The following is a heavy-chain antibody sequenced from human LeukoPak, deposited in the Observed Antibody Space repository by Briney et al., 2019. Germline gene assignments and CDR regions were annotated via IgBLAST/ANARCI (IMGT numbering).Heavy chain of an antibody. Sequence: PGGSLRLSCGASGFTFSSYWMHWVRQAPGKGLVWVSRINSDGSSTSYADSVKGRFTISRDNSKNTLYLQMNSLRAEDTALYYCAKDDRLAYDSSGYYYARFDYWGQGTLVTVSS. V-gene: IGHV3-74*01. D-gene: IGHD3-22*01. CDR2: INSDGSST. CDR1: GFTFSSYW. J-gene: IGHJ4*02. CDR3: AKDDRLAYDSSGYYYARFDY.